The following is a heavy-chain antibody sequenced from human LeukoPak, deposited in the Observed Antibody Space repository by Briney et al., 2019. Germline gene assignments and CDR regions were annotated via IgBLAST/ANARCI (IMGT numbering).Heavy chain of an antibody. D-gene: IGHD3-16*01. J-gene: IGHJ4*02. CDR1: GFIFSSYG. Sequence: GWSLSLSCTSSGFIFSSYGMYGLRQSPGKGLEGVAYISHPGSNKNYAGSVKGRFTISRDNSKNTLYMQMNSLRAEDTAIYYCAKPRGGDPPQAFAYWGQGTLVTVSS. V-gene: IGHV3-30*02. CDR2: ISHPGSNK. CDR3: AKPRGGDPPQAFAY.